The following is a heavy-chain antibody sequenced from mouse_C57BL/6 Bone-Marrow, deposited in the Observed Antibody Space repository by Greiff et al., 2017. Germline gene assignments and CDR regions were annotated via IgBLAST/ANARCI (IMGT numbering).Heavy chain of an antibody. Sequence: EVKLMESGGDLVKPGGSLTLSCAASGFTFSSYGMSWVRQTPDKRLEWVATISSGGSYTYYPDSVKGRFTISRDNAKNTLYLQMSSLKSEDTAMYYCARELPFAYWGQGTLVTVSA. J-gene: IGHJ3*01. CDR3: ARELPFAY. CDR2: ISSGGSYT. D-gene: IGHD2-1*01. CDR1: GFTFSSYG. V-gene: IGHV5-6*01.